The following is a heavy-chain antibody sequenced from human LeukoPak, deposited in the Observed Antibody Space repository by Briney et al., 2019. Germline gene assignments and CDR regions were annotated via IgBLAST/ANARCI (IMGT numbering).Heavy chain of an antibody. Sequence: ASVKVSCKASVYTFTGYYMHWVRQAPGQGLEWMGWINPNSGGTNYAQKFQGRVTMTRDTSISTAYMELSRLRSDDTAVYYCARETTIFGVVAWFDPWGQGTLVTVSS. CDR2: INPNSGGT. CDR1: VYTFTGYY. V-gene: IGHV1-2*02. J-gene: IGHJ5*02. CDR3: ARETTIFGVVAWFDP. D-gene: IGHD3-3*01.